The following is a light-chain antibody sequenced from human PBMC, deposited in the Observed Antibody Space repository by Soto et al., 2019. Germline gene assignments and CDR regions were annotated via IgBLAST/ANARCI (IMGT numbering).Light chain of an antibody. J-gene: IGKJ4*01. CDR2: VTS. CDR1: QSVSSN. Sequence: EIVMTQSPATLSVSPGERATLSCRASQSVSSNLAWYQQKPGQTPKLLIYVTSTRATAIPARFSGSGSGTEFTLTISSLQSEDFVVYCCQQYNVWPLTVGGGTKVEF. V-gene: IGKV3-15*01. CDR3: QQYNVWPLT.